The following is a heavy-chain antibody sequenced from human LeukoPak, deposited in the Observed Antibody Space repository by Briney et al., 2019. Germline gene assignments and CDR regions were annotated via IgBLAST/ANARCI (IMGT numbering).Heavy chain of an antibody. CDR3: ARAQSGGNHVWYYYYYMDV. CDR1: GGSISSYY. CDR2: IYYSGST. Sequence: SETLSLTCTVSGGSISSYYWSWIRQPPGKGLEWIGYIYYSGSTNYNPSLKSRVSMSVDTSKTQFSLKLSSVTAADTAVYYCARAQSGGNHVWYYYYYMDVWGKGTTVTISS. D-gene: IGHD4-23*01. V-gene: IGHV4-59*01. J-gene: IGHJ6*03.